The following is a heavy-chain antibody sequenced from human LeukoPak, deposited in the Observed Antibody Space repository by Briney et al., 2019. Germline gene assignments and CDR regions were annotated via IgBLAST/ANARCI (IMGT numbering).Heavy chain of an antibody. CDR3: AKGPVVVVPAEASPA. Sequence: PGGSLRLSCAASGFTFSSYAMSWVRQAPGKGLEWVSAISGSGGSTYYADSVKGRFTISRDNSKNTLYLQTNSLRAEDTAVYYCAKGPVVVVPAEASPAWGQGTMVTVSS. CDR1: GFTFSSYA. J-gene: IGHJ3*01. CDR2: ISGSGGST. V-gene: IGHV3-23*01. D-gene: IGHD2-2*01.